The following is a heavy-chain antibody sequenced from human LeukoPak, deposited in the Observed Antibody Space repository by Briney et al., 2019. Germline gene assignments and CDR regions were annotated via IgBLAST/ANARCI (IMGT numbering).Heavy chain of an antibody. CDR3: ANTLTGDFRDAFDI. V-gene: IGHV3-30*18. CDR1: GFTFSSYS. D-gene: IGHD7-27*01. J-gene: IGHJ3*02. CDR2: ISYDGSNK. Sequence: GGSLRLSCAASGFTFSSYSMNWVRQAPGKGLEWVAVISYDGSNKYYADSVKGRFTISRDNSKNTLYLQMNSLRAEDTAVYYCANTLTGDFRDAFDIWGQGTMVTVSS.